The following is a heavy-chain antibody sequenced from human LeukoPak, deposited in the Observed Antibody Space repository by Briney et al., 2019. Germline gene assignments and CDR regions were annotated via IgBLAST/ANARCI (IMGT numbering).Heavy chain of an antibody. Sequence: ASVKVSCKTSGYTFTGYCMHWVRQAPGQGLEWMGWINPNSGGTNYAQKFQGRVTMTSDTSISTAYMELRRLRSDDTALYYCARATGSVDYYYMDVWGKGTTVTVSS. CDR3: ARATGSVDYYYMDV. CDR1: GYTFTGYC. D-gene: IGHD1-1*01. CDR2: INPNSGGT. V-gene: IGHV1-2*02. J-gene: IGHJ6*03.